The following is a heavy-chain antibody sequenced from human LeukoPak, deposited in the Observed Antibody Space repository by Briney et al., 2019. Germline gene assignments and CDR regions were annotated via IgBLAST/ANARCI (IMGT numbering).Heavy chain of an antibody. CDR1: GYTFTSYA. J-gene: IGHJ6*02. CDR3: ARELKQWLAPYYYYGMDV. CDR2: INTNTGNP. Sequence: ASVKVSCKASGYTFTSYAMNWVRQAPGQGLEWMGWINTNTGNPTYAQGFTGRFVFSLDTSVSTAYLQISSLKAEDTAVYYCARELKQWLAPYYYYGMDVWGQGTTVTVSS. D-gene: IGHD6-19*01. V-gene: IGHV7-4-1*02.